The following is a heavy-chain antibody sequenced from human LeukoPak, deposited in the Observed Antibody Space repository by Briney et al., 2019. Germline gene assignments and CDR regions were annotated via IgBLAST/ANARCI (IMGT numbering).Heavy chain of an antibody. Sequence: PSETLSLTCTVSGGSISNYYWSGIRQPPGKGLECIGYIYYSGSTNYNPSLKSRVTISVDTSKNQFSLKLSSVTATDTAVYYCARHGGYSSPYLHWGQGTLVTVSS. V-gene: IGHV4-59*08. CDR2: IYYSGST. CDR1: GGSISNYY. D-gene: IGHD6-13*01. J-gene: IGHJ1*01. CDR3: ARHGGYSSPYLH.